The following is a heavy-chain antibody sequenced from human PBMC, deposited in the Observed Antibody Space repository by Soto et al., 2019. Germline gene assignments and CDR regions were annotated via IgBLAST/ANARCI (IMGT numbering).Heavy chain of an antibody. Sequence: SETLSLTCAVSGGSISSSNWWSWVRQPPGKGLEWIGEIYHSGSTNYNPSLKSRVTISVDKSKNQFSLKLSSVTAADTAVYYCARDARPGYYGSGSYYYYYGMDVWGQGTTVTVSS. D-gene: IGHD3-10*01. CDR2: IYHSGST. CDR3: ARDARPGYYGSGSYYYYYGMDV. V-gene: IGHV4-4*02. CDR1: GGSISSSNW. J-gene: IGHJ6*02.